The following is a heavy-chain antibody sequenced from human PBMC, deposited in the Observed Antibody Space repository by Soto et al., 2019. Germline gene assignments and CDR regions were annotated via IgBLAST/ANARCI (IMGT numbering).Heavy chain of an antibody. CDR3: ARGGYSSSSPSDY. Sequence: ASVKVSCKASGYTFTGSYMHWVRQAPGQGLEWMGWVNPNTGGTNYAQKFQGRVTMTRDTSISTAYMELSRLSSDDTAVFYCARGGYSSSSPSDYWGQGNLVTVSS. J-gene: IGHJ4*02. CDR2: VNPNTGGT. V-gene: IGHV1-2*02. D-gene: IGHD6-6*01. CDR1: GYTFTGSY.